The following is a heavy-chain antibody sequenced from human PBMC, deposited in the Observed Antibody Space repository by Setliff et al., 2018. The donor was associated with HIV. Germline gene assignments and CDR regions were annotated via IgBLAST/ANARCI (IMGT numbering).Heavy chain of an antibody. CDR2: FNPNSGAT. J-gene: IGHJ4*02. CDR3: AREPTGDFWSGYSSRGLDY. Sequence: ASVKVSCKASGFIFTDYQIHWVRQAPGQGLEWMGRFNPNSGATSSPQNIQGRVTMTRDTSINTAYMELTRLTSDDTAFYYCAREPTGDFWSGYSSRGLDYWGQGTLVTVSS. CDR1: GFIFTDYQ. D-gene: IGHD3-3*01. V-gene: IGHV1-2*06.